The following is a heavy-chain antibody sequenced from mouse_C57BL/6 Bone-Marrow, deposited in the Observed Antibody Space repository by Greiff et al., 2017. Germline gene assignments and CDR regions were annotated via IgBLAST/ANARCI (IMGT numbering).Heavy chain of an antibody. CDR2: IDPSDSYT. Sequence: VQLQQPGAEIVKPGASVKLSCKASGYTFTSYWMPWVKQRPGQGLEWIGEIDPSDSYTNYNQKFKGKATLTVDTSSSTAYMQLSSLTSEDSAVYYCAREGITYAMDYWGQGTSVTVSS. J-gene: IGHJ4*01. CDR1: GYTFTSYW. CDR3: AREGITYAMDY. V-gene: IGHV1-50*01.